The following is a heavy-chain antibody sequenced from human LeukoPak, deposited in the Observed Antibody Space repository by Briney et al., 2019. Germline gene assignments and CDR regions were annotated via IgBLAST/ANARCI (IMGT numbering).Heavy chain of an antibody. J-gene: IGHJ4*02. CDR1: GYSFIIYG. V-gene: IGHV1-18*01. CDR3: ARGRYSSSPPDY. CDR2: ISAYNGNT. D-gene: IGHD6-13*01. Sequence: ASVTVSFTASGYSFIIYGVSWVRQAPGQGLEWMGWISAYNGNTNFAQKVQGRVTMTTDTSTNTAYMELRSLRSDDTAVYYCARGRYSSSPPDYWGQGTLVTVSS.